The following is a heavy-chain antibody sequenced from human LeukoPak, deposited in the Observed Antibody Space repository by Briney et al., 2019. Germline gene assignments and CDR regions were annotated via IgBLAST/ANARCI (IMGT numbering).Heavy chain of an antibody. CDR3: ARDDSYYASGRSVY. D-gene: IGHD3-10*01. J-gene: IGHJ4*02. Sequence: GGSLRLSCAASGFTVSSNYMSWVRQAPGKGLEWVSVIYSGGSTYYADSVKGRFTISRDNAKNSLYLQMNSLRAEDTAVYYCARDDSYYASGRSVYWGQGTLVTVSS. CDR2: IYSGGST. V-gene: IGHV3-53*01. CDR1: GFTVSSNY.